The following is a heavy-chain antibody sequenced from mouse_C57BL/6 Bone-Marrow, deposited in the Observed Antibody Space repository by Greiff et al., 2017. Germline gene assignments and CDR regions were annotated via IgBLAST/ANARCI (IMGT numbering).Heavy chain of an antibody. Sequence: QVQLQQPGAELVRPGSSVKLSCKASGYTFTSYWMHWVKQRPIQGLEWIGNIDPSDSETHYNQKFKDKATLTVDKSSSTAYMQLSSLTSEDSAVYYCARPTTGWYCDVWGTGTTVTVSS. CDR2: IDPSDSET. J-gene: IGHJ1*03. D-gene: IGHD2-12*01. CDR3: ARPTTGWYCDV. CDR1: GYTFTSYW. V-gene: IGHV1-52*01.